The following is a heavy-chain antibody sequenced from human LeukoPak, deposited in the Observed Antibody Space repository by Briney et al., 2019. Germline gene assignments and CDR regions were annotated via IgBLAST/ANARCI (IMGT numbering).Heavy chain of an antibody. Sequence: ASVKVSCKASGYTFTSYAMHWVRQAPGQGLEWMGRINPNSGGTNYAQKFQGRVTMTRDTSISTAYMELSRLRSDDTAVYYCARPSSKRYDYYYYGMDVWGQGTTVTVSS. CDR3: ARPSSKRYDYYYYGMDV. J-gene: IGHJ6*02. CDR2: INPNSGGT. V-gene: IGHV1-2*06. CDR1: GYTFTSYA. D-gene: IGHD3-22*01.